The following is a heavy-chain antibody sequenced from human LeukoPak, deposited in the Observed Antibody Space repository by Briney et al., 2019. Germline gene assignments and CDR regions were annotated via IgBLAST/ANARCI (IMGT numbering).Heavy chain of an antibody. CDR1: GYTFTSYG. Sequence: ASVKVSCKASGYTFTSYGISWVRQAPGQGLEWMGWISAYNGNTNYAQKLQGRVTMTTDTSTSTAYMELRSLRSDDTAVYYCARDRADVVETAIQDYWGQGTLVTVSS. CDR2: ISAYNGNT. V-gene: IGHV1-18*01. J-gene: IGHJ4*02. D-gene: IGHD2-21*02. CDR3: ARDRADVVETAIQDY.